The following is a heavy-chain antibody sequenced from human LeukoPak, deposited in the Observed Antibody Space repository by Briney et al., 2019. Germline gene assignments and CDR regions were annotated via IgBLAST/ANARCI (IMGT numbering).Heavy chain of an antibody. J-gene: IGHJ3*02. CDR2: ISSSSSYI. D-gene: IGHD2-2*01. V-gene: IGHV3-21*01. CDR3: AREGYKLFNDAFDI. CDR1: GFTFSSYS. Sequence: GGSLRLSCAASGFTFSSYSMTWVRQAPVKGLEWVSSISSSSSYIYYADSVKGRFTISRDNAKNSLYPQMNSLRAEDTAVYYCAREGYKLFNDAFDIWGQGTMVTVSS.